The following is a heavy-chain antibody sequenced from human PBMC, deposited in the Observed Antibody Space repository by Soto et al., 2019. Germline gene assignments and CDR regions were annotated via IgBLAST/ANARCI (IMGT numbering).Heavy chain of an antibody. V-gene: IGHV3-9*01. CDR1: GFTFDDYA. CDR3: AKDSRPSPVVAAIEY. J-gene: IGHJ4*02. CDR2: ISWNSGSI. Sequence: EVQLVESGGGLVQPGRSLRLSCAASGFTFDDYAMHWVRQAPGKGLEWVSGISWNSGSIGYADSVKGRLTISRDNAKNSLYLQMNSLRAEDTALYYSAKDSRPSPVVAAIEYWGQGTLVAVSS. D-gene: IGHD2-15*01.